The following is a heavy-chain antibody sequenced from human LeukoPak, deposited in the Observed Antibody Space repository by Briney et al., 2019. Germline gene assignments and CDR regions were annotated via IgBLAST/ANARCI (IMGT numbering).Heavy chain of an antibody. CDR1: GGSLCGYY. V-gene: IGHV4-34*01. CDR2: INHSGST. Sequence: PSETPSLTCAVHGGSLCGYYWSWIRQPPGKGLEWIGEINHSGSTNYNPSLKSRVTISVDTSKNQFSLKLSSVTAADTAVYYCARELIVGATDWGQGTLVTVSS. J-gene: IGHJ4*02. D-gene: IGHD1-26*01. CDR3: ARELIVGATD.